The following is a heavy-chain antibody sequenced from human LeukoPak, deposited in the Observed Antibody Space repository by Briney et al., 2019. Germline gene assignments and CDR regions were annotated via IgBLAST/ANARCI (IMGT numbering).Heavy chain of an antibody. J-gene: IGHJ5*02. D-gene: IGHD3-10*01. V-gene: IGHV4-61*02. CDR3: ARGSNYYDSGKGWFDP. Sequence: SETLSLTCTVSGDSMSRGSYYWSWIRQPAGKGLEWIGCIYTSGSTEYNPSLKSRVTISVDTSKNQFSLKLSSVTAADTAVYYCARGSNYYDSGKGWFDPWGQGTLVTVSS. CDR2: IYTSGST. CDR1: GDSMSRGSYY.